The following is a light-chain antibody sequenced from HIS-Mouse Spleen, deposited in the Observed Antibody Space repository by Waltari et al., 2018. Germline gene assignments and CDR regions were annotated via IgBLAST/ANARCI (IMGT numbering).Light chain of an antibody. Sequence: QSVLTQPPSASGTPGQRVTISCSGSSSNIGSNYVYWYQQLPGTAPKLLIYRNNQRPSGFPDRFSGSKSGTSASLAISGLRSEDEADYYCAAWDDSLSGRVFGGGTKLTVL. CDR3: AAWDDSLSGRV. V-gene: IGLV1-47*01. CDR2: RNN. J-gene: IGLJ3*02. CDR1: SSNIGSNY.